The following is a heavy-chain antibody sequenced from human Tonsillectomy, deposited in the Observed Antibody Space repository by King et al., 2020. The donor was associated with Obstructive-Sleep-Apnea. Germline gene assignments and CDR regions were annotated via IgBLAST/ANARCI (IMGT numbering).Heavy chain of an antibody. Sequence: VQLVESGGGLVKPGGSLRLSCAASGFTLNDFSVTWIRQAPGTRLEWVSSIIGRTDFINYADAVKGRFSISRDTAKNSLYLQMKSLGAEDTAVYWCAKEREFEYESQRGAFDVWGQGTVVTVSS. V-gene: IGHV3-11*06. CDR2: IIGRTDFI. D-gene: IGHD6-6*01. J-gene: IGHJ3*01. CDR3: AKEREFEYESQRGAFDV. CDR1: GFTLNDFS.